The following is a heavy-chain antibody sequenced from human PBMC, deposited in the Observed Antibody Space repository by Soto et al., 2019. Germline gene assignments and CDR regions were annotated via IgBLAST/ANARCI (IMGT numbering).Heavy chain of an antibody. J-gene: IGHJ5*02. D-gene: IGHD1-26*01. CDR1: GGSISSGGYS. V-gene: IGHV4-30-2*01. Sequence: SETLSLTCAVSGGSISSGGYSWSWIRQPPGKGLEWVGYIYHSGSTYYNPSLKSRVTISVDRSKNQFSLKLSSVTAADTAVYYCARVELLLNWFDPWGQGTLVTVSS. CDR2: IYHSGST. CDR3: ARVELLLNWFDP.